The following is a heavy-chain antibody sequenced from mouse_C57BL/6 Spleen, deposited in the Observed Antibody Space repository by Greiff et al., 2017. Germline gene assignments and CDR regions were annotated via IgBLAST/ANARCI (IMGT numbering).Heavy chain of an antibody. D-gene: IGHD2-3*01. J-gene: IGHJ1*03. CDR2: IHPNSGST. CDR3: ARPGYYVYFDV. V-gene: IGHV1-64*01. Sequence: QVQLKQSGAELVKPGASVKLSCKASGYTFTSYWMHWVKQRPGQGLEWIGMIHPNSGSTNYNEKFKSKATLTVDKSSSTAYMQLSSLTSEDSAVYYCARPGYYVYFDVWGTGTTVTVSS. CDR1: GYTFTSYW.